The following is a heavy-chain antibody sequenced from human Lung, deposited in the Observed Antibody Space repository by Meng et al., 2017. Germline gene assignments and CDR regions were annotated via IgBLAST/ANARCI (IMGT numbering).Heavy chain of an antibody. J-gene: IGHJ4*02. CDR2: ITGDGSST. D-gene: IGHD4-17*01. CDR1: GFTFSTHW. CDR3: ARGGVTTDD. V-gene: IGHV3-74*01. Sequence: GEAVEAGGGLVQPGGSLRLSCAASGFTFSTHWMHWVRQAPGKGLEWVSRITGDGSSTIYADSVQGRFTMSRDNAKNTLSLQMNSLRAEDTAVYYCARGGVTTDDWGQGTLVTVSS.